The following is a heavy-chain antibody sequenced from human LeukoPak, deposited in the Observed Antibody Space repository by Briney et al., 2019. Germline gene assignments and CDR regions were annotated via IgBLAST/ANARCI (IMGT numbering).Heavy chain of an antibody. Sequence: ASVKVSCKASGYTFTSYDINWVRQATGQGLEWMGWMNPNSGNTGYAQKFQGRVTITRNTSISTAYMELSSLRSEDTAVYYCASVIAVRRGFDYWGQGTLVTVSS. CDR1: GYTFTSYD. D-gene: IGHD6-6*01. CDR2: MNPNSGNT. J-gene: IGHJ4*02. CDR3: ASVIAVRRGFDY. V-gene: IGHV1-8*01.